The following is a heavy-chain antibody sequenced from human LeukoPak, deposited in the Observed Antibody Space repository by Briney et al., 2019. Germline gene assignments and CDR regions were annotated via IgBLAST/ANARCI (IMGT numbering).Heavy chain of an antibody. Sequence: GGSLRLSCAASGFTFNSYAMSWVRQAPGKGLEWVSSISGSGGGTYYADSVKGRFAISRGNSKNTLYLQMNSLRAEDTAVYYCATITYDTKVYWGQGTLVTVSS. CDR2: ISGSGGGT. V-gene: IGHV3-23*01. CDR3: ATITYDTKVY. CDR1: GFTFNSYA. J-gene: IGHJ4*02. D-gene: IGHD3-22*01.